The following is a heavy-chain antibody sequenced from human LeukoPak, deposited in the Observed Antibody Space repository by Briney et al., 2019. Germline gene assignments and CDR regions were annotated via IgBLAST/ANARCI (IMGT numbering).Heavy chain of an antibody. CDR1: GFTFSNYG. CDR2: IAYDGSNE. D-gene: IGHD6-19*01. V-gene: IGHV3-30*18. J-gene: IGHJ3*02. Sequence: GGSLRLSCAASGFTFSNYGMHWVRQAPGKGLEWVAVIAYDGSNEYYAEFVKGRFTISRDNSKNTLYLQMYSLRAEDTAVYFCAKDQGIAVAGTDDAFDIWGQGTRVTVSS. CDR3: AKDQGIAVAGTDDAFDI.